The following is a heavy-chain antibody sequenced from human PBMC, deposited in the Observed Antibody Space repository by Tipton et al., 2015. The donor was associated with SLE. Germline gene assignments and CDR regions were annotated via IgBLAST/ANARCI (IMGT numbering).Heavy chain of an antibody. V-gene: IGHV3-30*18. CDR3: AKEGKVAYYYYYGMDV. Sequence: SLRLSCAASGFTFSNYGMHWVRQAPGKGLEWVAVIWYDGSNKYYADSVKGRFTISRDNSKNTLYLQMNSLRAEDTAVYYCAKEGKVAYYYYYGMDVWGQGTTVTVSS. CDR2: IWYDGSNK. J-gene: IGHJ6*02. CDR1: GFTFSNYG. D-gene: IGHD2-15*01.